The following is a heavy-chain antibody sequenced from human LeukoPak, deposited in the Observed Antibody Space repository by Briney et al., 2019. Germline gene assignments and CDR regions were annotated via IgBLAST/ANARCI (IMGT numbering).Heavy chain of an antibody. J-gene: IGHJ4*02. CDR3: AKGTRDTAMDHVDY. D-gene: IGHD5-18*01. CDR1: GFTFSSYG. Sequence: PGRSLRLSCAASGFTFSSYGMHWVRQAPGKGLEWVAVIWYDGSNKYYADSVKGRFTISRDNSKNTLYLQMNSLRAEDTAVYYCAKGTRDTAMDHVDYWGQGTLVTVSS. V-gene: IGHV3-33*06. CDR2: IWYDGSNK.